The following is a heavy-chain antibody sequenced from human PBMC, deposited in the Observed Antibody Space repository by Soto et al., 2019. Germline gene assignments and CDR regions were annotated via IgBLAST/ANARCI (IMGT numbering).Heavy chain of an antibody. J-gene: IGHJ4*02. CDR1: GGTFSSYT. D-gene: IGHD2-2*01. V-gene: IGHV1-69*02. CDR2: IIPILGIA. Sequence: QVQLVQSGAEVKKPGSSVKVSCKASGGTFSSYTISWVRQAPGQGLEWMGRIIPILGIANYAQKFQGRVTITADKSTSTAYIELSRLRSEDTAVYYCARGSDYCSSTSCYAIWGQGTLVTVSS. CDR3: ARGSDYCSSTSCYAI.